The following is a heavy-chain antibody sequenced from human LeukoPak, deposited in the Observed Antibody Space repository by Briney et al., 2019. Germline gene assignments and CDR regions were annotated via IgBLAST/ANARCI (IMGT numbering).Heavy chain of an antibody. Sequence: GGSLRLSCAASGFTFDDYAMHWVRQAPGEGLEWVSGISWNSGSIGYADSVKGRFTISRDNAKNSLYLQMNSLRAEDMALYYCAKGGGGYSYYYYMDVWGKGTTVTVSS. CDR3: AKGGGGYSYYYYMDV. V-gene: IGHV3-9*03. D-gene: IGHD3-10*01. CDR1: GFTFDDYA. CDR2: ISWNSGSI. J-gene: IGHJ6*03.